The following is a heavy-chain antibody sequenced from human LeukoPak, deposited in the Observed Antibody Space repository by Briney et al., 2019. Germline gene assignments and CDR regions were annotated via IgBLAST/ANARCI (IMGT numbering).Heavy chain of an antibody. J-gene: IGHJ4*02. CDR2: INPNSGGT. Sequence: ASVKVSCKASGYTFTGDYVHWVRQAPGQGLEWMGWINPNSGGTIYAQNFQGRVTMTRDTSISTAYMELSRLRSDDTAVYYCARATGRYYCDYWGQGTLVTVSS. CDR1: GYTFTGDY. V-gene: IGHV1-2*02. CDR3: ARATGRYYCDY. D-gene: IGHD3-9*01.